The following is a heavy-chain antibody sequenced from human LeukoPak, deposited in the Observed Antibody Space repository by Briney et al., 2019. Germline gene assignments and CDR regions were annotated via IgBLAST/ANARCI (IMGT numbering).Heavy chain of an antibody. V-gene: IGHV3-23*01. Sequence: PGGSLRLSCAASGFTFSSYAMSWVRQAPGKGLEWVSAISGSGGSTYYADSVKGRFTISRDNSKNTLYLQMNSLRAEDTAVYYCARDHYGSGDRYFDYWGQGTLVTVSS. D-gene: IGHD3-10*01. J-gene: IGHJ4*02. CDR3: ARDHYGSGDRYFDY. CDR1: GFTFSSYA. CDR2: ISGSGGST.